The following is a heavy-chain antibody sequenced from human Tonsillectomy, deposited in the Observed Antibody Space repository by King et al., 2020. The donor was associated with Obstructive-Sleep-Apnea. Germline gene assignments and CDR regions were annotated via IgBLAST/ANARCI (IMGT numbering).Heavy chain of an antibody. J-gene: IGHJ6*02. CDR1: GGSISSSNW. Sequence: VQLQESGPGLVKPSGTLSLTCAVSGGSISSSNWWSWVRQPPGKGLEWIGESYHSWWTNYNPSLKSRVTISVDQSQNQFSLKLSSVTAADTAVYYCARTGYCSSTSCYAYYYGMDVWGQGTTVTVSS. CDR2: SYHSWWT. CDR3: ARTGYCSSTSCYAYYYGMDV. D-gene: IGHD2-2*01. V-gene: IGHV4-4*02.